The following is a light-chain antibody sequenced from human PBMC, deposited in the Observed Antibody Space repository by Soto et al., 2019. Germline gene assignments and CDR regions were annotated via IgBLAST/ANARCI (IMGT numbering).Light chain of an antibody. V-gene: IGLV2-11*01. CDR3: CSYAGTYTQGV. Sequence: QSALTQPRSVSGSPGQSVTISCTGTSSDVGGYNYVSWYQQHPGKAPKLVIYDVNKRPSGVPDRFSGSKSGNTASLTVSGLQAEDEADYSCCSYAGTYTQGVFDGGTQLTVL. CDR1: SSDVGGYNY. CDR2: DVN. J-gene: IGLJ7*01.